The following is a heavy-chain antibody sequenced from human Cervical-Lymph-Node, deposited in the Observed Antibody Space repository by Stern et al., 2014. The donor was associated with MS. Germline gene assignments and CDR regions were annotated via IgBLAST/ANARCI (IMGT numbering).Heavy chain of an antibody. CDR2: ISWDDDK. V-gene: IGHV2-5*02. CDR1: GFSLSASGVS. J-gene: IGHJ5*02. D-gene: IGHD6-19*01. Sequence: ESGPTLVKPTQTLTLTCTFSGFSLSASGVSVGWIRQPTGKALEWLALISWDDDKRYSPSLKSRLTITKDTSKNQVVLTMTNMDPVDTATFYCARGNSTGYYRDWFDPWGQGTLVTVSS. CDR3: ARGNSTGYYRDWFDP.